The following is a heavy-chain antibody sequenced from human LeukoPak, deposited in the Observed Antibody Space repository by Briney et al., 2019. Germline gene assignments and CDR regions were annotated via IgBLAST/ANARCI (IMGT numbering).Heavy chain of an antibody. CDR2: ISWNSGSI. CDR3: AKAHFSSSSGRYYYYYGMDV. Sequence: PGRSLRLSCAASGFTFDDYAMHWVRQAPGKGLEWVSGISWNSGSIGYADSVKGRFTISRDNAKNSLYLQMNSLRAEDTALYYCAKAHFSSSSGRYYYYYGMDVWGQGTTVTVSS. V-gene: IGHV3-9*01. CDR1: GFTFDDYA. J-gene: IGHJ6*02. D-gene: IGHD6-6*01.